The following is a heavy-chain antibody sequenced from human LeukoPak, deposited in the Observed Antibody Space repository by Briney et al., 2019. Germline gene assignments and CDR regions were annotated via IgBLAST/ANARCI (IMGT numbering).Heavy chain of an antibody. CDR2: IRYDGSTK. CDR3: AGYASSGRRDAFDI. CDR1: GFTLICCG. Sequence: GGSLRLSCAASGFTLICCGMHWVRQAPGKGLEWVAFIRYDGSTKYYTDSVKGRFTISRDNSRDTLYLQMNSLRAEDTAVYYCAGYASSGRRDAFDIWGQGTMVTVSS. J-gene: IGHJ3*02. D-gene: IGHD3-22*01. V-gene: IGHV3-30*02.